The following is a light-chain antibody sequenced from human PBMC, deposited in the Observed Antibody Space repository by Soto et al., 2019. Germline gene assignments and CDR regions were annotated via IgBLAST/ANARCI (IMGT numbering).Light chain of an antibody. CDR2: GAS. CDR3: QQYGSSPLT. V-gene: IGKV3-20*01. J-gene: IGKJ4*01. Sequence: IVLTQSPGTLSLSQGERATLSCRASQSVSSNYLAWYQQKPGQAPRFLIYGASSRATGIPDRFSGSGSGTDFTLTISRLEPEDVAVYYCQQYGSSPLTLGGGTKVDIK. CDR1: QSVSSNY.